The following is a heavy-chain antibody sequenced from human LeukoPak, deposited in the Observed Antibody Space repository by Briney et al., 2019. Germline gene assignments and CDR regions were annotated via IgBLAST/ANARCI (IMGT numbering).Heavy chain of an antibody. V-gene: IGHV3-66*04. J-gene: IGHJ4*02. Sequence: GWSLRLSCAASGFTVSSNYMSWVRQAPGKGLEWVSVIYSGGSTYYADSVKGRFTISRDNSKNTLYLQMNSLRAEDTAVYYCARHYYYDSLYYFDYWGQGTLVTVSS. D-gene: IGHD3-22*01. CDR3: ARHYYYDSLYYFDY. CDR2: IYSGGST. CDR1: GFTVSSNY.